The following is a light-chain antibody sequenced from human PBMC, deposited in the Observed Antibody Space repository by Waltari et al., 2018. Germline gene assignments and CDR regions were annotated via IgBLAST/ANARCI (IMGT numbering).Light chain of an antibody. CDR2: EVI. Sequence: QSALTQPASVSGTPGQSITISCTGTNSDVGNYNLVSWYQHHPGEAPKLMMCEVIKRPSGVSKRFPGSKSGNPASLIISGLQAEDEADYYCCSYAGSGTYVFGTGTKVTVL. CDR1: NSDVGNYNL. CDR3: CSYAGSGTYV. V-gene: IGLV2-23*02. J-gene: IGLJ1*01.